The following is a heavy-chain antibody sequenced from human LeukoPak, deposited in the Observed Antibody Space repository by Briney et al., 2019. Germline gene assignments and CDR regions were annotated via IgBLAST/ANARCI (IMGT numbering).Heavy chain of an antibody. V-gene: IGHV1-24*01. CDR2: FDPEDGET. D-gene: IGHD4-17*01. CDR3: ATTLPPPPYGDYANYYYGMDV. CDR1: GYTLTELS. Sequence: GASVKVSCKVSGYTLTELSMHWVRQAPGKGLEWMGGFDPEDGETIYAQKFQGRVTMTEDTSTDTAYMELSSLRSEDTAVYYCATTLPPPPYGDYANYYYGMDVWGQGTTVTVSS. J-gene: IGHJ6*02.